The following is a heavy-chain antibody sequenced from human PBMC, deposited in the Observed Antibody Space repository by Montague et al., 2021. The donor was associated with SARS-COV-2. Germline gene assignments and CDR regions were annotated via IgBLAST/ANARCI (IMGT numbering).Heavy chain of an antibody. D-gene: IGHD5-12*01. Sequence: SETLSLTCAVSGGSISSSNYYWDWIRQPPGKGLEWIGSIYDSGSTYYNPSLKSRVTISVDTSKNHFSLKLSSVTAADTAVYYCARRVRKLLPVATTIGGFDIWGQGTMVTVSS. CDR1: GGSISSSNYY. J-gene: IGHJ3*02. CDR3: ARRVRKLLPVATTIGGFDI. V-gene: IGHV4-39*02. CDR2: IYDSGST.